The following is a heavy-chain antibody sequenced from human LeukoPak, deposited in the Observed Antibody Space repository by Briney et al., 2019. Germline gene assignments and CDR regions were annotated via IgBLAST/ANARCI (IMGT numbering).Heavy chain of an antibody. CDR3: ATYRQVLLPFES. CDR1: GFSVSSDY. Sequence: PGGPLRLSCAVSGFSVSSDYMSWVRQAPGKGLEWVSSIFPSGGEIHYADSVRGRFTISRDNSKSILSLQMNSLRAEDTAIYYCATYRQVLLPFESWGQGTLVTVSS. D-gene: IGHD5-18*01. V-gene: IGHV3-53*01. CDR2: IFPSGGEI. J-gene: IGHJ4*02.